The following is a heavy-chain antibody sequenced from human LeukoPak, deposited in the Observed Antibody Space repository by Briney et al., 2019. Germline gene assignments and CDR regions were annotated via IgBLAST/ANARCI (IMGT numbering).Heavy chain of an antibody. J-gene: IGHJ4*02. CDR2: INTGNSNT. CDR3: ASTLRVVGAIYFDY. D-gene: IGHD1-26*01. V-gene: IGHV1-18*01. Sequence: GASVKVSCKASGETFIRYGITWVRQAPGQRLEWMGWINTGNSNTNYRQKFQGRVTMTTDTSTGTAYMELRSLRSDDTAVYYCASTLRVVGAIYFDYWGQGTLVTVSS. CDR1: GETFIRYG.